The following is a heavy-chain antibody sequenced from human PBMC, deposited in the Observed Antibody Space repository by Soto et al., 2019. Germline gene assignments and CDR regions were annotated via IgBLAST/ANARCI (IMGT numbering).Heavy chain of an antibody. D-gene: IGHD6-19*01. V-gene: IGHV4-59*01. Sequence: SETLSLTCTVSGDSINNYWSWIRQPPGKGLEWIGYVYYDGSTNYNPSLKSRVIMSIDTSKGLFSLDLTSVTAADTAVYYCAKYRRGSGWYYLNYWGQGTLVTVSS. CDR2: VYYDGST. J-gene: IGHJ4*02. CDR3: AKYRRGSGWYYLNY. CDR1: GDSINNY.